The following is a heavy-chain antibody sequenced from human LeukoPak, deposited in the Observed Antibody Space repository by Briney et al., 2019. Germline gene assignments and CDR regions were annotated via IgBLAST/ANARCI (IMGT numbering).Heavy chain of an antibody. CDR3: ARDAPSRIAAGWFDP. V-gene: IGHV1-46*01. CDR2: IIPSGGST. Sequence: ASVTVSCTASGYTFTSYYMHWVRQAPGQGLEWMGIIIPSGGSTSYAQKFQGRVTMTRDTSTSTVYMELSSLRSEDTAVYYCARDAPSRIAAGWFDPWGQGTLVTVSS. CDR1: GYTFTSYY. J-gene: IGHJ5*02. D-gene: IGHD6-13*01.